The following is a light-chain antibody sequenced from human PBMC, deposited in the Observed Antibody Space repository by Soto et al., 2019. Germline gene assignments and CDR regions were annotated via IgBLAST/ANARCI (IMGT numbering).Light chain of an antibody. V-gene: IGKV1-5*03. CDR2: QAS. CDR1: QSISNW. Sequence: DIPMTQSPSTLSASVGDRVTITCRASQSISNWLAWYQQKPGKAPKLLIYQASSLESGVPSRFSGSGSGTEFTLTVSSLQPDDFATYYCQQYNSYWTFGQGTKVEIK. CDR3: QQYNSYWT. J-gene: IGKJ1*01.